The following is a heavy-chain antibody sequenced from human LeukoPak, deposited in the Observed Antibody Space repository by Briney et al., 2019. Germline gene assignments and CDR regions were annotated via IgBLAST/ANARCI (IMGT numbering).Heavy chain of an antibody. D-gene: IGHD6-19*01. CDR3: AREGGSGWSTDY. CDR1: GGSISSYY. CDR2: IYYSGST. J-gene: IGHJ4*02. Sequence: SETLSLTCTVSGGSISSYYWSWIRQPPGKGLKWIGYIYYSGSTSYNPSLKSRVTISVDTSKNQFSLKLSSVTAADTAVYYCAREGGSGWSTDYWGQGTLVTVSS. V-gene: IGHV4-59*12.